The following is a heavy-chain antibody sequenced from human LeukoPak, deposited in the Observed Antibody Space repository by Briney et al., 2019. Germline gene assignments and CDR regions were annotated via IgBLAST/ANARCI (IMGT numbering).Heavy chain of an antibody. CDR2: IYSGGST. Sequence: GGSLRLSCAASGFTVSSNYMSWARQAPGKGLEWVSVIYSGGSTYYADSVKGRFTISRDNSKNTLYLQMNSLRAEDTAVYYCARGPKSYYYYYYYGMDVWGQGTTVTVSS. V-gene: IGHV3-53*01. CDR3: ARGPKSYYYYYYYGMDV. J-gene: IGHJ6*02. CDR1: GFTVSSNY. D-gene: IGHD2/OR15-2a*01.